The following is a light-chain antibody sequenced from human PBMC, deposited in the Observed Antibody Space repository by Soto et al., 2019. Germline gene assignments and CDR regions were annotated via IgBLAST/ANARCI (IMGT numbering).Light chain of an antibody. J-gene: IGKJ1*01. CDR3: QQSYSTPVT. CDR2: AAS. Sequence: DIQMTQSPSSLSASVGDRVTITCRASQSISSYLNWYQHKPGKAPKLLIYAASSLQSGVPSRFSGSGSGTDFTLTISSLQPEDFATYYCQQSYSTPVTFGQGTKVEIK. CDR1: QSISSY. V-gene: IGKV1-39*01.